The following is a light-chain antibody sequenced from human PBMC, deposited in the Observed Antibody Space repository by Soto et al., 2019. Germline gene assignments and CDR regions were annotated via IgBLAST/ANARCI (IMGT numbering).Light chain of an antibody. J-gene: IGLJ1*01. Sequence: QSALTQPASVSGSPGQSITISCTGTSSDVGGYNYVSWYQQHPGKAPKFMIYDVSSRPSGVSNRFSGSKSGNTASLTISGLQDEDEADYYCCSYTTSNTRQIVFGTGTKLTVL. V-gene: IGLV2-14*03. CDR2: DVS. CDR3: CSYTTSNTRQIV. CDR1: SSDVGGYNY.